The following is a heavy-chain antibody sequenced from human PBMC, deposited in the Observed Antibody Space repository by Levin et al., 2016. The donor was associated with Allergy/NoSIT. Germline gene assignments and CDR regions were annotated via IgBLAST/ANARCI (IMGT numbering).Heavy chain of an antibody. CDR1: GGSIGSYY. CDR3: ARFRDYGSGTHDAFDI. CDR2: IYHSGTT. D-gene: IGHD3-10*01. J-gene: IGHJ3*02. V-gene: IGHV4-59*01. Sequence: GSLRLSCTVSGGSIGSYYWSWVRQPPGKGLEWIAYIYHSGTTYYNPSLQSRVTMSADTSKNQFSLNLRSVTAADTAIYYCARFRDYGSGTHDAFDIWGQGTTVTVSS.